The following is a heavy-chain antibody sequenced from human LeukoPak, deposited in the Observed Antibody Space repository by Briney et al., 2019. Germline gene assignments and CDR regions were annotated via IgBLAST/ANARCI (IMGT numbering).Heavy chain of an antibody. CDR1: GGSFSDYY. D-gene: IGHD2-2*01. Sequence: SETLSLTCAVYGGSFSDYYWSWIRQPPGKGLEWIGEINHSGSTNYNPSLKSRVTISVDTSKNQFSLKLSSVTAADTAVYYCARSGRRTIVVVPAANRVNWFDPWGQGTLVTVSS. J-gene: IGHJ5*02. V-gene: IGHV4-34*01. CDR3: ARSGRRTIVVVPAANRVNWFDP. CDR2: INHSGST.